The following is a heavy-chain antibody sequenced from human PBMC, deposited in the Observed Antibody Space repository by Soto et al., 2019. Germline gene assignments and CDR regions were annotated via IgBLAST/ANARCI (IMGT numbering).Heavy chain of an antibody. J-gene: IGHJ6*03. CDR2: ISGSGGST. Sequence: GGSLRLSCAASGVTFSSYAMSWVRQAPGKGLEWVSAISGSGGSTYYADSVKGRFTISRDNSKNTLYLQMNSLRAEDTAVYYCAKAADLFYCSSTSCYAHYYYYYMDVWGKGTTVTVSS. CDR1: GVTFSSYA. V-gene: IGHV3-23*01. CDR3: AKAADLFYCSSTSCYAHYYYYYMDV. D-gene: IGHD2-2*01.